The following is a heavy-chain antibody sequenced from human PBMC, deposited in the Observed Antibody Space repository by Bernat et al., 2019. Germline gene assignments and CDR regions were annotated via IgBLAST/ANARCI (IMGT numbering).Heavy chain of an antibody. Sequence: QLQLQESGSGLVKPSQTLSLTCAVSGGSISSGGYSWSWIRQPPGKGLEWIGYIYDGDNTSYNPSLKSRVTISVDKSKNHFSLNLSSVTAADTAVYYCARVVRVSGDNWFDPWGQGTLVTVSS. CDR2: IYDGDNT. CDR3: ARVVRVSGDNWFDP. J-gene: IGHJ5*02. D-gene: IGHD3-10*01. CDR1: GGSISSGGYS. V-gene: IGHV4-30-2*01.